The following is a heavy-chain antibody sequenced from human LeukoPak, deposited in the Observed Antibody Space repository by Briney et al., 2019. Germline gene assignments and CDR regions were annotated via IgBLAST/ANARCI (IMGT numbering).Heavy chain of an antibody. Sequence: SETLSLTCAVYGGSFSGYYWSWIRQPPGKGLEWIGEINHSGSTNYNPSLKSRVTISVDTSKNQFSLKLSSVTAADTAVYYCARVRYSYGYRYYYGMDVWGQGTTVTVSS. CDR1: GGSFSGYY. CDR2: INHSGST. D-gene: IGHD5-18*01. J-gene: IGHJ6*02. V-gene: IGHV4-34*01. CDR3: ARVRYSYGYRYYYGMDV.